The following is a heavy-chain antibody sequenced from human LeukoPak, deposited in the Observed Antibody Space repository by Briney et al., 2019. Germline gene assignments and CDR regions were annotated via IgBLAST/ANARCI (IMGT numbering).Heavy chain of an antibody. D-gene: IGHD3-22*01. CDR1: GFTFSDYY. V-gene: IGHV3-11*01. CDR3: ASRLDYDSLEYFQH. J-gene: IGHJ1*01. CDR2: ISSSGSTI. Sequence: GGSLRLSCAASGFTFSDYYMSWIRQAPGKGLEGVSYISSSGSTIYYADSVKGRFTISRDIAKNSLYLQMNSLRSEDTAVYYCASRLDYDSLEYFQHWGQGTLVTVSS.